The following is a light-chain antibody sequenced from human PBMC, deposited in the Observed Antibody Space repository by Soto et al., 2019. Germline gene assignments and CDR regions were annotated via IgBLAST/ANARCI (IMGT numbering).Light chain of an antibody. Sequence: QSALTQPPSVSGSPGQSVTISCTGTSSDVGSYNRVSWYQQPPGTAPKLMIYEVNNRPSGVPDRFSGSKSGNTASLTITGLQAEDEADYYCNSYTSSNTYVFGTRTKSPS. CDR3: NSYTSSNTYV. V-gene: IGLV2-18*02. J-gene: IGLJ1*01. CDR2: EVN. CDR1: SSDVGSYNR.